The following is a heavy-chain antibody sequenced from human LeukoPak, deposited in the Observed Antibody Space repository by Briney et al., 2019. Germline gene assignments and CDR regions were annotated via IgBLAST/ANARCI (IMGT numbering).Heavy chain of an antibody. Sequence: GGSLRLSCAASGFTFSDYYMSWIRQAPGKGLEWVSYISSSGSTIYYADSVKGRFTISRDNAKNSLYLQMNSLRAEDTALYHCARARGQQQLAPYYYYGMDVWGQGTTVTVSS. V-gene: IGHV3-11*01. J-gene: IGHJ6*02. CDR3: ARARGQQQLAPYYYYGMDV. CDR1: GFTFSDYY. CDR2: ISSSGSTI. D-gene: IGHD6-13*01.